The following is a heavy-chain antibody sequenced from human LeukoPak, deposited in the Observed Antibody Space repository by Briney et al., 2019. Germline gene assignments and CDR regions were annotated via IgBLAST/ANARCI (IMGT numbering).Heavy chain of an antibody. V-gene: IGHV4-59*01. CDR3: ARDKGPYWYFDL. J-gene: IGHJ2*01. CDR1: NDSISSYY. CDR2: IYYSGST. Sequence: PSETLSLTCTVSNDSISSYYWSWIRQPPGKGLEWIGYIYYSGSTNYNPSLKSRITISVDTSKNQISLKLSSVTAADTAVYYCARDKGPYWYFDLWGRGTLVTVSS.